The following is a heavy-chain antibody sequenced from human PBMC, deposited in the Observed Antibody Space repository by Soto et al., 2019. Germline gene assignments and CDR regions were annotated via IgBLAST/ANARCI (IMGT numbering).Heavy chain of an antibody. J-gene: IGHJ3*02. V-gene: IGHV1-69*01. D-gene: IGHD2-15*01. CDR1: GGTFSSYA. CDR2: IIPSFCTA. Sequence: QVQLVQSGAEVKTPGSSVTLSCKASGGTFSSYANSWVRKSPGQGSEWMGGIIPSFCTANYAQKFQGRVTSTADEAPSTAYMELGSLRSGDTAVYYCASEGRDCSGGICKEGSAFAIWGQGAKVVVS. CDR3: ASEGRDCSGGICKEGSAFAI.